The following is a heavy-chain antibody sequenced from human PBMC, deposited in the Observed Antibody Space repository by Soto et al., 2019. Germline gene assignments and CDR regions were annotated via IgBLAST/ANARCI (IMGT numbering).Heavy chain of an antibody. D-gene: IGHD3-22*01. CDR2: IYYNGIT. Sequence: SETLSLTCTVSGGSISNYYWSWIRQPPGNELEWIAYIYYNGITNYNPSLKSRVTISVDTSKNQFSLTLTSVTAADTAVYYCARGRRYFYDNTGPFYFEHWGQGTLVTVSS. CDR1: GGSISNYY. CDR3: ARGRRYFYDNTGPFYFEH. V-gene: IGHV4-59*01. J-gene: IGHJ4*02.